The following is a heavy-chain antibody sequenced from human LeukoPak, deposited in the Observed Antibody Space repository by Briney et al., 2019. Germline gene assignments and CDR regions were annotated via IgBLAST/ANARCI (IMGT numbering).Heavy chain of an antibody. CDR3: AKDRGYDSSGYVAAFDI. D-gene: IGHD3-22*01. CDR2: ISGSGGST. Sequence: GGSLRLSCAASGFTFSSYAMSWVRQAPGKGLEWVSAISGSGGSTYYADPVKGRFTISRDNSKNTLYLQMNSLRAEDTAVYYCAKDRGYDSSGYVAAFDIWGQGTMVTVSS. J-gene: IGHJ3*02. V-gene: IGHV3-23*01. CDR1: GFTFSSYA.